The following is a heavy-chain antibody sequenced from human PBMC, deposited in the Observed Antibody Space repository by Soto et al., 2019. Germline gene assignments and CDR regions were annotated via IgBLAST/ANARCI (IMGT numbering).Heavy chain of an antibody. V-gene: IGHV3-30-3*01. CDR2: ISNDGGVK. D-gene: IGHD2-8*02. CDR3: AREGLVGTPRYFDS. J-gene: IGHJ4*02. CDR1: GFSFRTYA. Sequence: PGGSLRLSCSASGFSFRTYAMHWVRQAPGKGLEWLTVISNDGGVKFYTDSVKGRFTISRDIFNNILFLQMNSLTAEDTAVYYCAREGLVGTPRYFDSWGRGILVTVSS.